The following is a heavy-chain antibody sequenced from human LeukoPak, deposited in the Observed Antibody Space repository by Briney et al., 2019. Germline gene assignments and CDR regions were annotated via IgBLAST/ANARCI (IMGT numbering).Heavy chain of an antibody. D-gene: IGHD2-2*02. CDR3: ARVRYCSSPTCYTDNWFDP. CDR2: IYYSGTT. V-gene: IGHV4-39*07. CDR1: GGSISSSSYY. J-gene: IGHJ5*02. Sequence: SETLSLTCTVSGGSISSSSYYWGWIRQPPGKGLEWIGSIYYSGTTYYNPSLKSRASISVDTSKNQFSLKLNSVTAADTAVYYCARVRYCSSPTCYTDNWFDPWGQGTLVTVSS.